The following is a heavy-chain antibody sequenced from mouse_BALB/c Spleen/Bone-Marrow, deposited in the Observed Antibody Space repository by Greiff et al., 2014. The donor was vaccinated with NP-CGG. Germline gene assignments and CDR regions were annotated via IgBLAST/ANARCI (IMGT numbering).Heavy chain of an antibody. CDR2: IWSDGNT. Sequence: VQLVESGPGLVAPSQSLSITCTVSGFSLTTYDVHWVRQPPGKGLEWLVVIWSDGNTTYNSALKSRLNISKDNSKSQVFLKMNSLQTDDTAIYYCARNPYGNYAMDYWGQGTSATVSS. V-gene: IGHV2-6*02. J-gene: IGHJ4*01. D-gene: IGHD2-10*02. CDR3: ARNPYGNYAMDY. CDR1: GFSLTTYD.